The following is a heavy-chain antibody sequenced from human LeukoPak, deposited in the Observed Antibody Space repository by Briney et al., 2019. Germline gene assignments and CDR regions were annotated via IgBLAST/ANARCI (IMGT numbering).Heavy chain of an antibody. CDR3: AEDQQLQPFHY. J-gene: IGHJ4*02. D-gene: IGHD2-2*01. V-gene: IGHV3-30*02. CDR2: IQYDGGDI. Sequence: PGGSLRLSCAASGFTFTTSGMHWVRQAPGKGLEWVTFIQYDGGDIFYADSVKGRFTISRDNSKNTLYLQMNSLRPEDTSVYYCAEDQQLQPFHYWGQGTLVTVSS. CDR1: GFTFTTSG.